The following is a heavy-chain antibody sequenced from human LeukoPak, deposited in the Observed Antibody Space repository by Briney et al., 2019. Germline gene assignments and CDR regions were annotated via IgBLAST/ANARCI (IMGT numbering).Heavy chain of an antibody. CDR3: AKVRGYGSGSYYGAHWFDP. CDR2: ISGSGGST. Sequence: GALRLSCAASGSTFSSYAMSWVRQAPGKGLEWVSAISGSGGSTYYADSVKGRFTISRDNPKNTLYLQMNSLRAEDTAVYYCAKVRGYGSGSYYGAHWFDPWGQGTLVTVSS. V-gene: IGHV3-23*01. CDR1: GSTFSSYA. D-gene: IGHD3-10*01. J-gene: IGHJ5*02.